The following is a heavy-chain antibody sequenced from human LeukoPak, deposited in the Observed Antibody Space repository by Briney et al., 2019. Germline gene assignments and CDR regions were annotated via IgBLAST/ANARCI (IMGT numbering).Heavy chain of an antibody. V-gene: IGHV1-2*02. Sequence: GASVTVSCKASGYTFTAYYIHWMRQAPGQGLEWMGWINPNSGDTNYAQKFQGRVTMTSDTSISTAYMELSRLRSDDTAVYYCARSVTTVIPGDYWGQGTLVTVSS. CDR1: GYTFTAYY. CDR3: ARSVTTVIPGDY. CDR2: INPNSGDT. J-gene: IGHJ4*02. D-gene: IGHD4-17*01.